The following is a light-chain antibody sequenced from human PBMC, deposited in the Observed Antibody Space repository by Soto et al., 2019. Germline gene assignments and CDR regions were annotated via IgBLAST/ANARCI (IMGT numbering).Light chain of an antibody. CDR1: QNIHRW. CDR3: LQYNVYPLA. J-gene: IGKJ4*01. Sequence: DIQMTQFPSTLAASVGDRVTITCRTSQNIHRWLAWYQQRPGKAPDLLIHKASTLEVGVPSRFSCSASGTAFTRTISSLQPDDFAVYFCLQYNVYPLAFGGGTKVEIK. CDR2: KAS. V-gene: IGKV1-5*03.